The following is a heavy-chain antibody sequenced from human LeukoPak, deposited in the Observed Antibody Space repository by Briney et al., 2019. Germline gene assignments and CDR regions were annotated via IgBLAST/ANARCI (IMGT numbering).Heavy chain of an antibody. CDR1: GFTFSSYA. J-gene: IGHJ4*02. CDR3: ARGLEVTDYFDY. D-gene: IGHD2-21*02. V-gene: IGHV3-30-3*01. CDR2: ISYDGSNT. Sequence: GRSLRLSCAASGFTFSSYAMHWVRQAPGKGLEWVAVISYDGSNTYYADSVKGRFTISRDNSKNTLYLQMNSLRAEDTAVYYCARGLEVTDYFDYWGQGTLVTVSS.